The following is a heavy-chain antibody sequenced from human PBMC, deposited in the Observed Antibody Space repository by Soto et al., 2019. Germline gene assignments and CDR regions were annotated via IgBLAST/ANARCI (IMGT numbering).Heavy chain of an antibody. CDR1: GFTFSSYG. J-gene: IGHJ4*02. CDR2: ISYDGSNK. Sequence: QVQLVESGGGVVQPGRSLRLSCAASGFTFSSYGMHWVRQAPGKGLEWVAVISYDGSNKYYADSVKGRFTISRDNSKNPLYLQMNSLRAEDTAVYYCAKEGYGGYFDYWGQGTLVTVSS. V-gene: IGHV3-30*18. D-gene: IGHD4-17*01. CDR3: AKEGYGGYFDY.